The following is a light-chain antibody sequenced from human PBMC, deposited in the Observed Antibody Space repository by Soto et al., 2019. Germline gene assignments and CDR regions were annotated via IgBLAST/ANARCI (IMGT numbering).Light chain of an antibody. J-gene: IGKJ1*01. CDR3: QQYNNWPAWT. Sequence: VVMTQSPATLSVSPGERATLSCRASQSVGTNLAWYQQKPRQAPRLLIYAASTRATGLPARFSGSGSGTEFTLTISSLQSEDFALYYCQQYNNWPAWTFGQGTKVEIK. V-gene: IGKV3-15*01. CDR2: AAS. CDR1: QSVGTN.